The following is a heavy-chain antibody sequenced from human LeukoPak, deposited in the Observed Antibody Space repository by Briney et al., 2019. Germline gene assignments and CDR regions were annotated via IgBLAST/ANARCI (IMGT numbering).Heavy chain of an antibody. Sequence: PSETLSLTCTVSGDSISTYYWSWIRQPPGKGLEWIGYIYYRVTSDYNPSLKSRVTISVDTSKNQFSLKLSSVTAADTAVYYCARLDYDILTGYYIPAYYFDYWGQGTLVTVSS. D-gene: IGHD3-9*01. CDR3: ARLDYDILTGYYIPAYYFDY. J-gene: IGHJ4*02. CDR2: IYYRVTS. V-gene: IGHV4-59*01. CDR1: GDSISTYY.